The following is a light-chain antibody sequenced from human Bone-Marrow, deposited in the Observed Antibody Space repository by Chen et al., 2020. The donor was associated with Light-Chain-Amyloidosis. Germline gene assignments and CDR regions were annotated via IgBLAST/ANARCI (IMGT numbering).Light chain of an antibody. V-gene: IGLV2-14*03. CDR1: SSDIGSSDS. Sequence: QSALTQPASVSGSPGQSITISCTGSSSDIGSSDSVSWYQQHPGKAPKLMIYDVSNRPSGVSDRFSGSTAGSTASLTISRLPAEDEADYYCSSSTTAGTLGGLFGAGTKLTVL. J-gene: IGLJ2*01. CDR3: SSSTTAGTLGGL. CDR2: DVS.